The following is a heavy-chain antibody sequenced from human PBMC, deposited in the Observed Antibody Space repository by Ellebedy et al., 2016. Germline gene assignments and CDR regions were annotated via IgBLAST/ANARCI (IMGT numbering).Heavy chain of an antibody. CDR2: IYYNGGT. Sequence: SETLSLXXTVSGGSISSSSYYWTWIRQPPGKGLEWIGYIYYNGGTKYNPSLTSRVTMSVDTSRNQFSLKLSSVTAADTAVYYCARDKDYSSTKGGFDPWGQGTLVTVSS. D-gene: IGHD3-10*01. J-gene: IGHJ5*02. V-gene: IGHV4-61*01. CDR1: GGSISSSSYY. CDR3: ARDKDYSSTKGGFDP.